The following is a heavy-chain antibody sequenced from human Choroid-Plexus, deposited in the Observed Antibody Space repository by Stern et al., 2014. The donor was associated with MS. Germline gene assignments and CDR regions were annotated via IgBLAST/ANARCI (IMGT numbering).Heavy chain of an antibody. D-gene: IGHD2/OR15-2a*01. CDR1: GFTFGSCA. J-gene: IGHJ5*02. CDR2: VSYDGSNK. V-gene: IGHV3-30*18. Sequence: VQLVESGGGVVQPGRPLRLSCVASGFTFGSCAMHWVRQAPGKGLEWVAGVSYDGSNKYYADSVKGRFTIPRDNSQNTLYMQMSSLSPEDTAVYYCAKDRQYLTYFFAHWGQGSLVTVSS. CDR3: AKDRQYLTYFFAH.